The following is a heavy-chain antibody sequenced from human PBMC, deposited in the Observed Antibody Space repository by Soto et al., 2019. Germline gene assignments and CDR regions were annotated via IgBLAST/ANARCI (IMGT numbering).Heavy chain of an antibody. CDR2: ISYDGSNK. CDR1: GFTFSSYG. D-gene: IGHD3-10*01. CDR3: AKDYYGSGSYSGYFYY. J-gene: IGHJ4*02. Sequence: GGSLRLSCAASGFTFSSYGMHWVRQAPGKGLEWVAVISYDGSNKYYADSVKGRFTISRDNSKNTLYLQMNSLRAEDTAVYYCAKDYYGSGSYSGYFYYWGQGTLVTVSS. V-gene: IGHV3-30*18.